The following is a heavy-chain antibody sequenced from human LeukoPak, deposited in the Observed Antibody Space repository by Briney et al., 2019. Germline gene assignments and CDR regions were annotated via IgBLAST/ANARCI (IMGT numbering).Heavy chain of an antibody. CDR3: ARVGVFSSSWLLY. V-gene: IGHV3-74*01. Sequence: GESLRLSCEASEFTFSSNWMHWVRQAPGKGLVWVSRISSDGSTTTYADSVKGRFTISRDDAKNSLYLQMNSLRAEDTAVYYCARVGVFSSSWLLYWGQGTLVTVSS. CDR2: ISSDGSTT. CDR1: EFTFSSNW. J-gene: IGHJ4*02. D-gene: IGHD6-13*01.